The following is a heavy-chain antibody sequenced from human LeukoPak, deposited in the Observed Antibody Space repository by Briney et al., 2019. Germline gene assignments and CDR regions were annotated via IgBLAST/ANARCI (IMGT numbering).Heavy chain of an antibody. Sequence: SETLSLTCVVSDGSFRGYHWNWIRQPPGKGLEWIGVITYGGTTNYNPSLRSRVTMSVDTSKKQFSLKLTSVTAADTAVYYCARGRYCSSANCYDWFDPWGQGTLVSVSS. CDR3: ARGRYCSSANCYDWFDP. J-gene: IGHJ5*02. V-gene: IGHV4-34*01. CDR1: DGSFRGYH. CDR2: ITYGGTT. D-gene: IGHD2-2*01.